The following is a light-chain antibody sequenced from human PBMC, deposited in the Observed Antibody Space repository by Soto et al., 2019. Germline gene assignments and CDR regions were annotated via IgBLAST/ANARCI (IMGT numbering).Light chain of an antibody. V-gene: IGKV3-20*01. J-gene: IGKJ5*01. CDR1: QSVSSNY. CDR3: QQYGSSPMT. Sequence: EIVMTQSQATLSVSPGERATLSCRASQSVSSNYLAWYQQKPGQAPRLLIYGASSRATGIPDRFSGSGSGTDFTLTISRLEPEDFAVYYCQQYGSSPMTFGQGTRLEI. CDR2: GAS.